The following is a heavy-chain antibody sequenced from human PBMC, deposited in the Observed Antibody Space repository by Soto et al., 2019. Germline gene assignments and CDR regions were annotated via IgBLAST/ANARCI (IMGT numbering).Heavy chain of an antibody. V-gene: IGHV3-30-3*01. Sequence: GGSLRLSCAASGFTFSSYAMHWVRQAPGKGLEWVAVISYDGSNKYYADSVKGRFTISRDNSKNTLYLQMNSLRAEDTAVYYCAREGDDYGDYEGVYFDYWGQGTLVTVSS. CDR1: GFTFSSYA. D-gene: IGHD4-17*01. CDR2: ISYDGSNK. CDR3: AREGDDYGDYEGVYFDY. J-gene: IGHJ4*02.